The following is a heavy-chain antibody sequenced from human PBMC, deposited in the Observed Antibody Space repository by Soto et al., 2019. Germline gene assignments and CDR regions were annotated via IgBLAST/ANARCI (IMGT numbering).Heavy chain of an antibody. CDR2: IYSGGST. D-gene: IGHD3-10*01. Sequence: EVQLVESGGGLVQPGGSLRLSCAASGFTVSSNYMSWVRQAPGKGLEWVSVIYSGGSTFYADSVKGRFTISRDNSKNTVYLQMNSLAAEDAGVYYWARAIGRGAAQTSSLDAWGKEPTVTVSA. J-gene: IGHJ6*04. V-gene: IGHV3-66*01. CDR3: ARAIGRGAAQTSSLDA. CDR1: GFTVSSNY.